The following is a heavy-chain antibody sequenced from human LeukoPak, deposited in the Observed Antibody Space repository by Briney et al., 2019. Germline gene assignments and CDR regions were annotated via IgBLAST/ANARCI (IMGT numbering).Heavy chain of an antibody. V-gene: IGHV3-53*04. D-gene: IGHD2-15*01. CDR1: GFTVSSNY. Sequence: SGGSLRLSCAASGFTVSSNYMSWVRQAPGKGLEWVSVIYSGGSTYYADSVKGRFTISRHNSKNTLYLQMNSLRAEDTAVYYCARGVAAKPYDWFDPWGQGTLVTVSS. CDR2: IYSGGST. CDR3: ARGVAAKPYDWFDP. J-gene: IGHJ5*02.